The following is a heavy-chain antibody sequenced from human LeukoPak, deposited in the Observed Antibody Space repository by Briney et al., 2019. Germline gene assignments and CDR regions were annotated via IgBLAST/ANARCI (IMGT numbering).Heavy chain of an antibody. D-gene: IGHD6-6*01. CDR1: GGTFSSYA. J-gene: IGHJ6*03. Sequence: SVKVSCKASGGTFSSYAISWVRQAPGQGLEWMGGIIPIFGTANYAQKFQGRVTITADKSTSTAYMELSSLRSADTAVYYCASGDERIAARPGYYYYMDVWGKGTTVTVSS. V-gene: IGHV1-69*06. CDR2: IIPIFGTA. CDR3: ASGDERIAARPGYYYYMDV.